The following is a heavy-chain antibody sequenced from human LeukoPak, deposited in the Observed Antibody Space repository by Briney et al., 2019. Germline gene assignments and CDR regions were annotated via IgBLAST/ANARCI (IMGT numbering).Heavy chain of an antibody. Sequence: PSETLSLTCTVSGYSISGGYYWGWIRPPPGKGLEWIGSIYHSGSTYYNPSLRSRVTISVDTSKNQFSLKLSSVAAADTAVYYCARGGSRYQLLNWFDPWGQGTLVTVSS. J-gene: IGHJ5*02. V-gene: IGHV4-38-2*02. D-gene: IGHD2-2*01. CDR2: IYHSGST. CDR1: GYSISGGYY. CDR3: ARGGSRYQLLNWFDP.